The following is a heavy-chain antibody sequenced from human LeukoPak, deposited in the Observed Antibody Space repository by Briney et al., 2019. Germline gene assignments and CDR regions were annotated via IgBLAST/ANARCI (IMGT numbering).Heavy chain of an antibody. CDR3: ARERGYSYGRKNFDY. CDR1: GFTVSSNY. D-gene: IGHD5-18*01. V-gene: IGHV3-53*01. J-gene: IGHJ4*02. CDR2: IYSGGST. Sequence: PGGSLRLSCAASGFTVSSNYMSWVRQAPGKGLEWVSVIYSGGSTYYADSVKGRFTISRDNSKNTLYLRMNGLRAEDTAVYYCARERGYSYGRKNFDYWGQGTLVTVSS.